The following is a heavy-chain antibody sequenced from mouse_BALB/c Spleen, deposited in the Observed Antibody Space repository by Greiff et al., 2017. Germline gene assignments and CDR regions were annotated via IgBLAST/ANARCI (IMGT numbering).Heavy chain of an antibody. CDR2: ISSGGSYT. CDR3: ASPYYGSSYSYAMDY. Sequence: EVQVVESGGDLVKPGGSLKLSCAASGFTFSSYGMSWVRQTPDKRLEWVATISSGGSYTYYPDSVKGRFTISRDNAKNTLYLQMSSLKSEDTAMYYCASPYYGSSYSYAMDYWGQGTSVTVSS. D-gene: IGHD1-1*01. J-gene: IGHJ4*01. CDR1: GFTFSSYG. V-gene: IGHV5-6*01.